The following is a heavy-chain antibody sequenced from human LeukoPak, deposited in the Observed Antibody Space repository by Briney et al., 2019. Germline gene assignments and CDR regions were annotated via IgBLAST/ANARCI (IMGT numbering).Heavy chain of an antibody. J-gene: IGHJ4*02. CDR2: INKDGSSI. CDR1: GFTFSSFW. Sequence: TGGSLRLSCAASGFTFSSFWMHWVRQVPGEGLVWVSRINKDGSSITYADSVKGRFTISRDNAKNTLYLQMNSLRAEDTSVYYCARGYTYGSIGYWGQGTLVTVSS. V-gene: IGHV3-74*03. D-gene: IGHD5-18*01. CDR3: ARGYTYGSIGY.